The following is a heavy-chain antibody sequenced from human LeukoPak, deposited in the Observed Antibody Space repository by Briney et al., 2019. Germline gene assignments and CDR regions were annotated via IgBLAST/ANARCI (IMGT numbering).Heavy chain of an antibody. D-gene: IGHD5-18*01. V-gene: IGHV4-61*01. CDR3: ASLGYSYGYHYFDY. CDR1: GGSISSGNYY. Sequence: SETLSLTCTVSGGSISSGNYYWSWIRQPPGKGLEWIGYIYYSGSTNYNPSLKSRVTISVDTSKNQFSVKLSSVTAADTAVYYCASLGYSYGYHYFDYWGQGTLVTVSS. CDR2: IYYSGST. J-gene: IGHJ4*02.